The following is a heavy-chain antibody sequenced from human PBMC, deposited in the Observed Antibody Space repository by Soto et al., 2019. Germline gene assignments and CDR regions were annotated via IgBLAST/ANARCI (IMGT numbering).Heavy chain of an antibody. CDR1: GGTFSSYA. CDR2: IIPIFGTA. J-gene: IGHJ6*02. Sequence: SVKVSCKASGGTFSSYAISWVRQAPGQGLEWMGGIIPIFGTANYAQKFQGRVTITADESTSTAYMELCSLRSEDTAVYYCARLGVMSPLVYCSGGSCYSSYYGMDVWGQGTTVTVSS. V-gene: IGHV1-69*13. CDR3: ARLGVMSPLVYCSGGSCYSSYYGMDV. D-gene: IGHD2-15*01.